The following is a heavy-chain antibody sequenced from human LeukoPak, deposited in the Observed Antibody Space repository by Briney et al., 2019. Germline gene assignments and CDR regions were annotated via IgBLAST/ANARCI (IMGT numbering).Heavy chain of an antibody. CDR2: IYSGGST. Sequence: GSLRLSCAAPGFSVSNNYMSWVRQAPGKGLEWVSVIYSGGSTFYADSVKGRFTISRDNSKNTLYLQMNSLRAEDTAVYYCASDSYSPEYFQHWGQGTLVTVSS. CDR1: GFSVSNNY. D-gene: IGHD2-15*01. CDR3: ASDSYSPEYFQH. J-gene: IGHJ1*01. V-gene: IGHV3-66*01.